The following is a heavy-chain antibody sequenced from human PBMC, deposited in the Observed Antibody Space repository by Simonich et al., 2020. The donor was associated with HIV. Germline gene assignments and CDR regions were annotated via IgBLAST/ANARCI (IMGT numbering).Heavy chain of an antibody. CDR2: IIPSFGTA. D-gene: IGHD4-17*01. CDR3: ARDRRSMTTVAYSWYFDL. J-gene: IGHJ2*01. Sequence: QVQLVQSGAEVRKPGSSVKVSCKASGGTFSSYAISWVRQAPGQGLEWMGGIIPSFGTATDYAQKFQGRVTITADKSTSIAYMELTSLRSEETAVYYCARDRRSMTTVAYSWYFDLWGRGTLVTVSS. V-gene: IGHV1-69*13. CDR1: GGTFSSYA.